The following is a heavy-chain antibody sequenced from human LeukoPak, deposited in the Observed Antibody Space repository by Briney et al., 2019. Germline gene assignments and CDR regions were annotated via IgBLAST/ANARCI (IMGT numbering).Heavy chain of an antibody. J-gene: IGHJ4*02. V-gene: IGHV1-46*01. CDR3: ARTYYYDSSGYYPYY. CDR1: GYTFTSYY. CDR2: INPSGGST. Sequence: ASVKVSCKASGYTFTSYYMHWARQAPGQGLEWMGIINPSGGSTSYAQKFQGRVTMTRDTSTSTVYMELSSLRSEDTAVYYCARTYYYDSSGYYPYYWGQGTLVTVSS. D-gene: IGHD3-22*01.